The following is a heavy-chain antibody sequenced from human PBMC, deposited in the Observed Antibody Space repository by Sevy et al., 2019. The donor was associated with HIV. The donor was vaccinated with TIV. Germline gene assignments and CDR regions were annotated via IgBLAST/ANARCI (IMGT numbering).Heavy chain of an antibody. CDR1: GFTFSSYA. D-gene: IGHD6-13*01. CDR3: ATRIAAAATPFDY. J-gene: IGHJ4*02. CDR2: ISGSGGGT. V-gene: IGHV3-23*01. Sequence: GGSLRLSCAASGFTFSSYAMSWVRQAPGKGLEWVSAISGSGGGTYYAYSVKGRFTISRDNSKNTLYLQMNSLRAEDTAVYYCATRIAAAATPFDYWGQGTLVTVSS.